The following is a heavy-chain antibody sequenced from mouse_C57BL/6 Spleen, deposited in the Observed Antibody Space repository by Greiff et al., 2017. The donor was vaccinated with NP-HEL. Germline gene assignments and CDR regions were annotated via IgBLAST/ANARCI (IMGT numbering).Heavy chain of an antibody. CDR2: IYPRDGST. Sequence: VQLQESGPELVKPGASVKLSCKASGYTFTSYDINWVKQRPGQGLEWIGWIYPRDGSTKYNEKFKGKATLTVDTSSSTAYMELHSLTSEDSAVYVWARFYVDYYGNGAMDNWGQGTSVTVSS. CDR1: GYTFTSYD. V-gene: IGHV1-85*01. CDR3: ARFYVDYYGNGAMDN. J-gene: IGHJ4*01. D-gene: IGHD1-1*01.